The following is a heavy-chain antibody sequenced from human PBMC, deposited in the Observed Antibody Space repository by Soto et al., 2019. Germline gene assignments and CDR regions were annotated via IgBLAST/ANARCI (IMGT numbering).Heavy chain of an antibody. Sequence: QVQLVQSGAEVKRPGSSVKVSCKASGDTFSKSTFSWVRQVPGQGLEWMGRFIPMLGTSNYAQKFQGRVTITADKSTSTAYMDLSSLTPDGTAVYSCASLSDESSGNFYYWGQGTLVTVSS. V-gene: IGHV1-69*08. CDR2: FIPMLGTS. CDR3: ASLSDESSGNFYY. CDR1: GDTFSKST. D-gene: IGHD3-22*01. J-gene: IGHJ4*02.